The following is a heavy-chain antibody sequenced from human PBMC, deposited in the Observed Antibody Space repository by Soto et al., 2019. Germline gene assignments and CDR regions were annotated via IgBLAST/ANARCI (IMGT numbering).Heavy chain of an antibody. CDR3: AHRPTSTDDFYFVY. J-gene: IGHJ4*02. CDR1: GFSLTTSGVA. V-gene: IGHV2-5*01. D-gene: IGHD2-21*02. Sequence: QITLTESGPTLVTPTQPLTLTCSFSGFSLTTSGVAVGWFRQPPGKAPEWLALFYWNDDKRYSPSLRSRLTVTGDSSKHQVVLTRAKVDPVDSGTYYCAHRPTSTDDFYFVYWGQGTLVTVSS. CDR2: FYWNDDK.